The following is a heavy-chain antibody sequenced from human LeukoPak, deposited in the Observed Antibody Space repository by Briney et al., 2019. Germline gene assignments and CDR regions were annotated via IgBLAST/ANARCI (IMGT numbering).Heavy chain of an antibody. CDR2: IKEDGSEK. V-gene: IGHV3-7*01. CDR1: GFTFSNYW. CDR3: ASGRQLGY. J-gene: IGHJ4*02. D-gene: IGHD6-13*01. Sequence: GGSLRLSCAASGFTFSNYWMSCVRQAPGKGLEGVANIKEDGSEKYYVDSVKGRFTISRDNARNSLYLQMNSLRAEDTAVYYCASGRQLGYWGQGTLVTVSS.